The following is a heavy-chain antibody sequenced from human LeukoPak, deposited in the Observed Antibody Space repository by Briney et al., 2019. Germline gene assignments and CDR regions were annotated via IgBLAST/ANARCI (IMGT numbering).Heavy chain of an antibody. Sequence: QPGGSLRLSCAASGFTVSSNYMSWVRQAPGKGLEWVSVIYSGGSTYYADSVKGRFTISRDNSKNTLYLQMNSLRAEDTAVYYCARASRDGYNWGVDYWGQGTLVTVSS. J-gene: IGHJ4*02. CDR3: ARASRDGYNWGVDY. V-gene: IGHV3-66*02. CDR2: IYSGGST. D-gene: IGHD5-24*01. CDR1: GFTVSSNY.